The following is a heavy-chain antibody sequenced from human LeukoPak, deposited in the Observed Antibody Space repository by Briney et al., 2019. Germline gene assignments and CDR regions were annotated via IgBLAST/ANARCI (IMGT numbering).Heavy chain of an antibody. V-gene: IGHV4-34*01. J-gene: IGHJ4*02. D-gene: IGHD2-8*01. Sequence: SETLSLTCAVYGGSFRGYYWSWIRQPPGKGLEWIGEINRVSTNYNPSLKSRVTISVDTSKNQFSLKLSSVTAADTAVYYCALMVPFDYWGQGTLVTVSS. CDR1: GGSFRGYY. CDR2: INRVST. CDR3: ALMVPFDY.